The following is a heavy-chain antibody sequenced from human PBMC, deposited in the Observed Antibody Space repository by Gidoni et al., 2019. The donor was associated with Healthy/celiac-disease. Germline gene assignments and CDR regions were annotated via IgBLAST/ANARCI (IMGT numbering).Heavy chain of an antibody. V-gene: IGHV4-39*01. D-gene: IGHD3-3*01. Sequence: QLQLQESGPGLVTPSETLSLTCTVSGGSISSRSYYWGWIRQPPGKGLEWIGSIYYSGSTYYNPSLKSRVTISVDTSKTQFSLKLSSVTAADTAVYYCARHRYYDFWSGYGYMDVWGKGTTVTVSS. CDR1: GGSISSRSYY. J-gene: IGHJ6*03. CDR2: IYYSGST. CDR3: ARHRYYDFWSGYGYMDV.